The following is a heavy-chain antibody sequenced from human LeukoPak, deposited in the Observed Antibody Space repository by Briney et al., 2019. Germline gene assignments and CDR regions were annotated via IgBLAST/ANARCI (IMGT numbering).Heavy chain of an antibody. CDR2: INSDGSST. CDR1: GFTFSSYW. V-gene: IGHV3-74*01. CDR3: ARSGSGSYHGYYYYYMDV. J-gene: IGHJ6*03. Sequence: GGSLRLSCAASGFTFSSYWMHWVRQAPGKGLVWVSRINSDGSSTSYADSVKGRFTISRDNAKNTLYLQMNSLRAEDTALYYCARSGSGSYHGYYYYYMDVWGKGTTVTVSS. D-gene: IGHD3-10*01.